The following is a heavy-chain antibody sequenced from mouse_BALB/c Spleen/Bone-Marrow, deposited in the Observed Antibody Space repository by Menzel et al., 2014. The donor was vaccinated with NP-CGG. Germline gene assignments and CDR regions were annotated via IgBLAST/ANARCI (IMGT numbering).Heavy chain of an antibody. V-gene: IGHV5-17*02. J-gene: IGHJ4*01. CDR1: GFTFSSFG. D-gene: IGHD2-4*01. CDR2: ISSGSSTI. Sequence: EVKVVESGGGLVQPGGSRKLSCAASGFTFSSFGMHWVRQAPEKGLEWVAYISSGSSTIYYADTVKGRFTISRDNPKNTLFLQMTSLRSKDTAMYYCARSPYDYAAMDYWGQGTSVTVSS. CDR3: ARSPYDYAAMDY.